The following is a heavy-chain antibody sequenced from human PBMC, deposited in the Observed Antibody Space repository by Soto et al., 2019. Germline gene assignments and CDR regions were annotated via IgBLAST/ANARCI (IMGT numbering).Heavy chain of an antibody. CDR3: ARTSLWYMDV. D-gene: IGHD3-3*01. CDR2: IYYSGST. Sequence: PAETLSLTCTVSGGSISSYYWSWIRQPPGKGLEWIGYIYYSGSTNYNPSLKSRVTISVDTSKNQFSLKLSSVTAADTDVYYCARTSLWYMDVWGKGTTVTVSS. J-gene: IGHJ6*03. CDR1: GGSISSYY. V-gene: IGHV4-59*01.